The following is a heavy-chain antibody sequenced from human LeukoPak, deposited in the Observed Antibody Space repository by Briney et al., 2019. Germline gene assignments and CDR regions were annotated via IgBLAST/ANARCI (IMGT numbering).Heavy chain of an antibody. CDR2: ISSSSGCI. Sequence: PGGSLRLSCAASGFTFSSFGMTWVRQAPGKGLEWVSSISSSSGCIYYADSVKGRFTISRDNAKNSLYLQMNSLRAEDTAVYYCARAIYGSGSYYDAFDIWGQGTMVTVFS. V-gene: IGHV3-21*01. J-gene: IGHJ3*02. CDR3: ARAIYGSGSYYDAFDI. D-gene: IGHD3-10*01. CDR1: GFTFSSFG.